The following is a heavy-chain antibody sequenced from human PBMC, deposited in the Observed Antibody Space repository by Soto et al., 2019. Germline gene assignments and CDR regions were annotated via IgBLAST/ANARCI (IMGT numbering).Heavy chain of an antibody. J-gene: IGHJ6*03. D-gene: IGHD2-21*02. CDR3: EREHSDGRTDN. V-gene: IGHV4-59*01. CDR1: GASISTYY. Sequence: SETLSLTCTVSGASISTYYWSWIRQPPGKGLEWIGYVYYSGSTNYNPSLKSRVSMSVDTSKNQFSLKLNSVTAADTAVYHCEREHSDGRTDNWGKGTTVTVSS. CDR2: VYYSGST.